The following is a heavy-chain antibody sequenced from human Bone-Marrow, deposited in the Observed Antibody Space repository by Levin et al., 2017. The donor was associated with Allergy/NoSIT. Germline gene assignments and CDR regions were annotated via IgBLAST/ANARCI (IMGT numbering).Heavy chain of an antibody. D-gene: IGHD3-9*01. V-gene: IGHV1-46*04. CDR2: INPSGAST. CDR3: ARASCDILTGYPHYYCALDV. J-gene: IGHJ6*02. Sequence: PLASVKVSCKASGYNFSGYYISWVRQAPGEGLEWMGVINPSGASTNYAQNLHGRVTMSRDTSTSTVYMEVGSLTSEHTAVYYCARASCDILTGYPHYYCALDVWGQGTTVIVS. CDR1: GYNFSGYY.